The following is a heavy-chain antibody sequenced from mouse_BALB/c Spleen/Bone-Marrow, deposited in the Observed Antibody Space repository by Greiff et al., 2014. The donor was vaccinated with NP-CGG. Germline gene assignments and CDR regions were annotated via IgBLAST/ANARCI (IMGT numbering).Heavy chain of an antibody. CDR3: ARYATATYWFAY. Sequence: VQLQQSGAELVKPGASVKLSCKASGYTFTSYWMHWVKQRPGQGLEWIGEINPSNGRTNYNVKFKSKATLTVDKSSSTAYMQLSSLTSEDSAVYYCARYATATYWFAYWGQGTLVTVSA. D-gene: IGHD1-2*01. CDR1: GYTFTSYW. J-gene: IGHJ3*01. V-gene: IGHV1S81*02. CDR2: INPSNGRT.